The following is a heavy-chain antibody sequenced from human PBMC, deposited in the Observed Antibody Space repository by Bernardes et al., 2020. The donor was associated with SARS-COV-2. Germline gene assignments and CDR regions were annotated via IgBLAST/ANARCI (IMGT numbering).Heavy chain of an antibody. CDR2: VYYSGNT. D-gene: IGHD4-17*01. Sequence: SETLSLTCSVSGDSISSGGYYWSWIRQHPGKGLEWIGYVYYSGNTFYNPSLKSRVTISVDTSQNQFSLRLTSLTAADTAVYHCARSYGGNRYFDYWGQGTLVTVSS. V-gene: IGHV4-31*03. J-gene: IGHJ4*02. CDR3: ARSYGGNRYFDY. CDR1: GDSISSGGYY.